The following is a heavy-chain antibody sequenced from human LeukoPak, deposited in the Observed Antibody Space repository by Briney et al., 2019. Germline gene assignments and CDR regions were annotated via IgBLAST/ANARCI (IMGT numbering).Heavy chain of an antibody. Sequence: GASVKVSCKASGGTFSSYAISWVRQAPGQGLEWMGGIIPIFGTANYAQKFQGRVTITTDESTSTAYVELSSLRSEDTAVYYCARGGQLSGYYYYYYMDVWGKGTTVAVSS. CDR2: IIPIFGTA. D-gene: IGHD5-18*01. V-gene: IGHV1-69*05. CDR1: GGTFSSYA. J-gene: IGHJ6*03. CDR3: ARGGQLSGYYYYYYMDV.